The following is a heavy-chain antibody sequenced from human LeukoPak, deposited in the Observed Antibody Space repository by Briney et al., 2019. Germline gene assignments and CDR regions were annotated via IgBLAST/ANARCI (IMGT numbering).Heavy chain of an antibody. D-gene: IGHD4-11*01. J-gene: IGHJ4*02. CDR2: ISSSSSYI. V-gene: IGHV3-21*04. Sequence: GGSLRLSCAASGFTFSSYSMNWVRQAPGKGLEWVSSISSSSSYIYYADSVKGRFTISRGNSKNTLYLQMNSLRAEDTAVYYCAKVGLEYYFDYWGQGTLVTVSS. CDR1: GFTFSSYS. CDR3: AKVGLEYYFDY.